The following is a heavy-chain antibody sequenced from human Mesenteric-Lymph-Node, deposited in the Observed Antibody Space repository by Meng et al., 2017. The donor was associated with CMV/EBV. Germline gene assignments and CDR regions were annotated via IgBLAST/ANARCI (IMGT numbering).Heavy chain of an antibody. Sequence: GGSLRLSCAASGFTFSSYWRSWVRQAPGKGLEWVANVKQDGSVKNYVDSVKGRFTISRDNAKKSLYIEMNSLTVEDTAVYYCERDLGSCSRAGCYHWFDPWGQGTLVTVSS. CDR2: VKQDGSVK. J-gene: IGHJ5*02. V-gene: IGHV3-7*01. CDR3: ERDLGSCSRAGCYHWFDP. CDR1: GFTFSSYW. D-gene: IGHD2-2*01.